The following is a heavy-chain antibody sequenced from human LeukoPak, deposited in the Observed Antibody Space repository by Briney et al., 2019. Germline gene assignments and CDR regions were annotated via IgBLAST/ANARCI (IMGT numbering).Heavy chain of an antibody. CDR1: GYTFTNYY. J-gene: IGHJ4*02. CDR2: INPSGGRT. Sequence: GASVKVSCKTSGYTFTNYYMHWVRQAPGQGLEWMGIINPSGGRTTYAQKLQGRVTMTRDMSTSTDYMELSSLRSEDTAVYYCARNVGTGAKDYWGQGALVTVSS. CDR3: ARNVGTGAKDY. D-gene: IGHD2-8*02. V-gene: IGHV1-46*01.